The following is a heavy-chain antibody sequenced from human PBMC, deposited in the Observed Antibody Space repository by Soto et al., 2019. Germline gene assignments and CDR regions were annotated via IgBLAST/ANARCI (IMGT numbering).Heavy chain of an antibody. D-gene: IGHD1-26*01. J-gene: IGHJ4*02. CDR2: IIPIFGTA. Sequence: SVKVSCKASGGTFSSYAISWVRQAPGQGLEWMGGIIPIFGTANYAQKFQGRVTITADESTSTAYMELSSLRSEDTAVYYCARTSTLLTRPYYFDYWGQGTLVTVSS. V-gene: IGHV1-69*13. CDR1: GGTFSSYA. CDR3: ARTSTLLTRPYYFDY.